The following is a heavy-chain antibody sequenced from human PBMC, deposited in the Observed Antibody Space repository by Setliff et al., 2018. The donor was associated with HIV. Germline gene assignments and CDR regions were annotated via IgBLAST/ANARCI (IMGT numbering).Heavy chain of an antibody. J-gene: IGHJ4*02. CDR3: VRHLSEMAMVDH. Sequence: PSETLSLTCAVSGNSIGSGYYWGWIRQPPGKGLEWIASIYYNGNIYDNPSLKSRVTITMDASKNQFSLKLSSVTAADTAVYSCVRHLSEMAMVDHWGQGTLVTVSS. V-gene: IGHV4-38-2*01. CDR1: GNSIGSGYY. CDR2: IYYNGNI.